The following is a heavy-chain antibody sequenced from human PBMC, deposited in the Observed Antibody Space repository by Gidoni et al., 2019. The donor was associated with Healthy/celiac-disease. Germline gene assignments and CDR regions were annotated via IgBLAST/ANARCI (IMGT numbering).Heavy chain of an antibody. J-gene: IGHJ4*02. CDR1: GGSFSGYY. V-gene: IGHV4-34*01. D-gene: IGHD5-12*01. CDR2: INHSGST. Sequence: QVPLQQWGAGLLKPSETLSLTCAVYGGSFSGYYWSWIRQPPGKGLEWIGEINHSGSTNYNPSLKSRVTISVDTSKNQFSLKLSSVTAADTAVYYCARVGYSGYDYGGDYWGQGTLVTVSS. CDR3: ARVGYSGYDYGGDY.